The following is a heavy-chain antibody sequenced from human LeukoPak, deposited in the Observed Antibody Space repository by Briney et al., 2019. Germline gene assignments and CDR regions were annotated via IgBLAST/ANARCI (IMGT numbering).Heavy chain of an antibody. CDR1: GGSFSGYY. D-gene: IGHD4-17*01. V-gene: IGHV4-34*01. J-gene: IGHJ4*02. Sequence: PSETLSLTCAVYGGSFSGYYWSWIRQPPGKGLEWIGEINHSGSTNYNPSLKSRVTISVDTSKNQFSLKLSSVTAADTAVYYCARGSPTVTTRPFDYWGQGTLVTVSS. CDR3: ARGSPTVTTRPFDY. CDR2: INHSGST.